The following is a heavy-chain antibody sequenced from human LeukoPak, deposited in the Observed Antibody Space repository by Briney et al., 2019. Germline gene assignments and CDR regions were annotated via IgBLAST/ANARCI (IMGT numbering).Heavy chain of an antibody. D-gene: IGHD2-2*01. Sequence: SQTLSLTCTVSGGSISSGGYYWSWIRQPPGKGLEWIGYIYHSGSTYYNPSLKSRVTISVDRSKNQFSLKLSSVTAADTAVYYCARDQGGYCSSTSCGGPNWFDPWGQGTLVTVSS. CDR1: GGSISSGGYY. CDR3: ARDQGGYCSSTSCGGPNWFDP. CDR2: IYHSGST. V-gene: IGHV4-30-2*01. J-gene: IGHJ5*02.